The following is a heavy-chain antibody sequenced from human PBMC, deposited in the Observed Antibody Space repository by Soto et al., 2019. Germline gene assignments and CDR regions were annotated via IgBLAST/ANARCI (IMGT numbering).Heavy chain of an antibody. CDR3: AMPMIGGVNYGMDV. V-gene: IGHV3-7*01. J-gene: IGHJ6*02. CDR1: GFNLSRYG. Sequence: RLGESGGGLVQPGGSLRLSCVAPGFNLSRYGMNWVRQAPGKGLEWVANINRDGGARNYAASVRGRFTISRDSAGNSVILEMNSLRGDDAGVYFCAMPMIGGVNYGMDVWGHGTTVSVSS. CDR2: INRDGGAR. D-gene: IGHD3-16*01.